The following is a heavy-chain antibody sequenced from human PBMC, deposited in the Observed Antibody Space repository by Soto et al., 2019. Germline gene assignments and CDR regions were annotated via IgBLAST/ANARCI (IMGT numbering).Heavy chain of an antibody. CDR2: IWHHGGNK. CDR1: GFTFSHYG. D-gene: IGHD1-1*01. CDR3: VSDETQLERRPSYGKDV. V-gene: IGHV3-33*01. J-gene: IGHJ6*02. Sequence: QMQLEETGGGVVQPGRSLRLSCVACGFTFSHYGMHWVRQAPGKGLEWVAVIWHHGGNKYYADSVKGRFTISRDNARNTLYLPMDRLRGEDTGVYYCVSDETQLERRPSYGKDVWGRGTTVIVSS.